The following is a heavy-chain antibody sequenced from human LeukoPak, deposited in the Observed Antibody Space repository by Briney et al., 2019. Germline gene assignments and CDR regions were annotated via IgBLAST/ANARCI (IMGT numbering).Heavy chain of an antibody. Sequence: GGALRLSCAATGCMFVEYTMHSVGPAPCRDGEGVALISWNGCKKYYGDSVKGRFTISRDNSKNTLYLQMNSLRAEDTAVYYCARWATDHYFDYWGQGTLVTVSS. V-gene: IGHV3-30*02. CDR2: ISWNGCKK. CDR1: GCMFVEYT. D-gene: IGHD5-12*01. CDR3: ARWATDHYFDY. J-gene: IGHJ4*02.